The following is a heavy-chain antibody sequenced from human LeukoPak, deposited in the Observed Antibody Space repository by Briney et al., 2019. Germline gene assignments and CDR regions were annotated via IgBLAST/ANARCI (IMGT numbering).Heavy chain of an antibody. J-gene: IGHJ3*02. D-gene: IGHD1-1*01. V-gene: IGHV3-23*01. Sequence: GGSLRLSCAASGFTFRNYVIHWVRQAPGKGLEWVSAISGGGGATFYADSVKGRFTISRDNSKNTLYLQMNGLRAEDTAVYYCAKDRRGNAPRGAFDIWGQGTMVTVSS. CDR1: GFTFRNYV. CDR3: AKDRRGNAPRGAFDI. CDR2: ISGGGGAT.